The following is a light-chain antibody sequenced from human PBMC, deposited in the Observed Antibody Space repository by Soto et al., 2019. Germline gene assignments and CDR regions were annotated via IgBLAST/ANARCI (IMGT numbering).Light chain of an antibody. CDR3: QRYDNWPVI. CDR2: DAS. V-gene: IGKV3-15*01. Sequence: EMVMTHSPATLSVSPGEGATLSCGASQSVGRNVAWYQQKRGQAPRLLVYDASTRATGVPDRFSGSGSGTEFTLTISSLQSEDFAVYYCQRYDNWPVIFGGGTEVEIK. J-gene: IGKJ4*01. CDR1: QSVGRN.